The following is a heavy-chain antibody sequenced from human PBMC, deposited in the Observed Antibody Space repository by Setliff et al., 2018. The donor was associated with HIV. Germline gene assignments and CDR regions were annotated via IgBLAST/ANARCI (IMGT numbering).Heavy chain of an antibody. D-gene: IGHD1-26*01. V-gene: IGHV3-23*01. CDR3: ATGRLRATSPFDN. CDR1: GFTFSSYA. J-gene: IGHJ4*02. Sequence: GGSLRLSCAASGFTFSSYAMSWVRQAPGKGPEWVSSISKNSFSIYYTDSVKGRFTVSRDNSRDTLYLQMNSLRAEDTAVYYCATGRLRATSPFDNWGQGTLVTVSS. CDR2: ISKNSFSI.